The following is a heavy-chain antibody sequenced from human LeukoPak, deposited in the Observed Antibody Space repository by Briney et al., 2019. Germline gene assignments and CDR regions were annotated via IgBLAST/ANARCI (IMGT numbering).Heavy chain of an antibody. D-gene: IGHD6-13*01. V-gene: IGHV3-66*01. J-gene: IGHJ4*02. CDR3: ARVTSSSWDYYFDY. Sequence: GGSLRLSCAASGFTVSSNYMSWVRQAPGKGLEWVSVIYGGGSTYYADSVKGRFTISRDNSKNTLYLQMNSLRAEDTAVYYCARVTSSSWDYYFDYWGQGTLVTVSS. CDR1: GFTVSSNY. CDR2: IYGGGST.